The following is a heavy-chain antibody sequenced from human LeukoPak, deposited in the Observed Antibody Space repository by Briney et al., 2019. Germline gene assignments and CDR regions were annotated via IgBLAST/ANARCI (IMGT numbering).Heavy chain of an antibody. CDR2: INWNSNSI. Sequence: GGSLRLSCAASGFTVSSNYMSWVRQAPGKGLEWVSGINWNSNSIGYADSVKGRFTISRDNAKNSLYLQMNSLRAEDTAFYYCAKGLGKSSGWATLDYWGQGTLVTVSS. D-gene: IGHD6-19*01. CDR3: AKGLGKSSGWATLDY. J-gene: IGHJ4*02. V-gene: IGHV3-9*01. CDR1: GFTVSSNY.